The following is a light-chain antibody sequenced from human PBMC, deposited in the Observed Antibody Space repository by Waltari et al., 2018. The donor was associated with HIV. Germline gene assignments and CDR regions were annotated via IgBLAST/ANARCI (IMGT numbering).Light chain of an antibody. CDR3: SSYAGSNNFVV. CDR2: EVS. J-gene: IGLJ2*01. V-gene: IGLV2-8*01. Sequence: QSALTQPPSASGSPGQSVTIACTGTSSDGGGYNDVSWYQQHPGKAPKLMIYEVSKRPSGVPDRFSGSKSGNTASLTVSGLQAEDEADYYCSSYAGSNNFVVFGGGTKLTVL. CDR1: SSDGGGYND.